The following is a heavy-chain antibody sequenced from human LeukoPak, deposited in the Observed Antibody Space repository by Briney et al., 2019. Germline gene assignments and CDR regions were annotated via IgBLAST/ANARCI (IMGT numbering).Heavy chain of an antibody. CDR3: ARDVAEGFDF. CDR2: IKQDGSEK. J-gene: IGHJ4*02. CDR1: GFTFSSYS. D-gene: IGHD2-21*01. V-gene: IGHV3-7*01. Sequence: GGSLRLSCAASGFTFSSYSMNWVRQAPGKGLEWVAHIKQDGSEKHYVDSVKGRFTISRDNAKNTLYLQMNSLRAEDTAVYYCARDVAEGFDFWGQGTLVTVSS.